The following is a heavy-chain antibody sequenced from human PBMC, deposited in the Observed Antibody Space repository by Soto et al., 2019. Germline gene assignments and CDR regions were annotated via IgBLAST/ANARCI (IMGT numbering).Heavy chain of an antibody. CDR1: GYTFTGYY. J-gene: IGHJ6*02. CDR2: INPNSGGT. D-gene: IGHD5-18*01. V-gene: IGHV1-2*04. CDR3: ARDLGYSYGYSMDV. Sequence: ASVKVSCKASGYTFTGYYMHWVRQAPGQGLEWMGWINPNSGGTNYAQKFQGWVTMTRDTSISTAYMELSRLRSDDTAVYYCARDLGYSYGYSMDVWGQGTTVTVSS.